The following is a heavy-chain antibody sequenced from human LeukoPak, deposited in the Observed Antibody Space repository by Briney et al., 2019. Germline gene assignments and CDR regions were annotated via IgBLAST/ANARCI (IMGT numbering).Heavy chain of an antibody. CDR3: ASSMRDCSGGSCHWGWFDP. CDR1: GFTFSAYG. Sequence: GGSLRLPCAAPGFTFSAYGMHWVRQAPGKGLEWVAVIWYDGSNKYYADSVKGRFTISRDNSKNTLYLQMNSLRAEDTAVYYCASSMRDCSGGSCHWGWFDPWGQGTLVTVSS. V-gene: IGHV3-33*01. D-gene: IGHD2-15*01. CDR2: IWYDGSNK. J-gene: IGHJ5*02.